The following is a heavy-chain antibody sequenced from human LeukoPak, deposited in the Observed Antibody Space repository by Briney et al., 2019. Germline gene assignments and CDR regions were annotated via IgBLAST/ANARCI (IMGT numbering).Heavy chain of an antibody. Sequence: SETLSLTCTVSGGSISSASYYWGWIRQPPGKGLEWIGTISSSGNTYSNPSLKSRVTSSLDTSKNQFSLRLTSVTAADTAVYYCARDYAVDSTLVAFFDYWGQGMLVTVSS. CDR3: ARDYAVDSTLVAFFDY. V-gene: IGHV4-39*07. J-gene: IGHJ4*02. CDR1: GGSISSASYY. CDR2: ISSSGNT. D-gene: IGHD2-8*02.